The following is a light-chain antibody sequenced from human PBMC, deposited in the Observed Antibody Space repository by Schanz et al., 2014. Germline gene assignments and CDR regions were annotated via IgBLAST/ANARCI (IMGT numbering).Light chain of an antibody. CDR1: SSNIGSNP. Sequence: QSVLTQPPSASGTPGRGVTISCSGTSSNIGSNPINWYQQLPGAAPKLLIYANNIRPSGVPDRFSGSKSGTSASLAITGLQAEDEANYYCQSYDNSLSGVFGGGTKVTVL. CDR3: QSYDNSLSGV. CDR2: ANN. V-gene: IGLV1-40*01. J-gene: IGLJ3*02.